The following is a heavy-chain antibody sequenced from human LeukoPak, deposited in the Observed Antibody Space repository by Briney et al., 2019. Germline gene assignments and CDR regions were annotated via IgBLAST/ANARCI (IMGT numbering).Heavy chain of an antibody. CDR2: ISWDGGST. Sequence: GGSLRLSCAASGFTFDDYTMHWVRHAPGKGLEWVSLISWDGGSTYYADSVKGRFTISRDNAKNSLYLQMNSLRAEDTAVYYCARGSRVLRFLEWFPYYFDYWGQGTLVTVSS. D-gene: IGHD3-3*01. CDR3: ARGSRVLRFLEWFPYYFDY. CDR1: GFTFDDYT. V-gene: IGHV3-43*01. J-gene: IGHJ4*02.